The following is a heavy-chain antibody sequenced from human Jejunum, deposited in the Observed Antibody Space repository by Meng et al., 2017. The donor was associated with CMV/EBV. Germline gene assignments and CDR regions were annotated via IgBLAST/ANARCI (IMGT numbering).Heavy chain of an antibody. CDR1: GFTFKSSD. CDR2: IRHDGGT. Sequence: SCVDSGFTFKSSDMIWVRQAPGKGLEWVSGIRHDGGTFYAASVKGRFTISRDNSKNTLYLQMNSLRAEDTAVYYCAKATDFDYWGQGTLVTVSS. J-gene: IGHJ4*02. D-gene: IGHD4-11*01. V-gene: IGHV3-23*01. CDR3: AKATDFDY.